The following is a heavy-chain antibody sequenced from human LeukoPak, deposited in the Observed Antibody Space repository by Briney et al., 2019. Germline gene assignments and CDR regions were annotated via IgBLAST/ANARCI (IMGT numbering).Heavy chain of an antibody. CDR1: GYTFSNYG. D-gene: IGHD6-6*01. J-gene: IGHJ3*02. CDR2: IIPIFGIA. CDR3: AREGSDGAFDI. Sequence: SVKVSCKASGYTFSNYGISWVRQAPGQGLEWMGRIIPIFGIANYAQKFQGRVTITADKSTSTAYMELSSLRSEDTAVYYCAREGSDGAFDIWGQGTMVTVSS. V-gene: IGHV1-69*04.